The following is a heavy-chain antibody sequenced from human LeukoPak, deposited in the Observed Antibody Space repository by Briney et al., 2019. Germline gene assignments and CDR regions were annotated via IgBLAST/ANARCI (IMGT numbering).Heavy chain of an antibody. Sequence: TGGSLRLPCAASGFTFSSFSMNWVRQAPGKGLEWVSTISSSSSHVYYADSVKGRFTISRDNARNSVYLQMDSLRAEDTAVYYCTRPPGMDYWGQGTLVTVSS. CDR2: ISSSSSHV. J-gene: IGHJ4*02. V-gene: IGHV3-21*01. CDR1: GFTFSSFS. D-gene: IGHD1-26*01. CDR3: TRPPGMDY.